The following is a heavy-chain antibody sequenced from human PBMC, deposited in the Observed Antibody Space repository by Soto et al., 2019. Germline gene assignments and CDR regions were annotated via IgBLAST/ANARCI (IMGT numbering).Heavy chain of an antibody. CDR1: GGSFIGYY. V-gene: IGHV4-34*01. J-gene: IGHJ5*02. CDR2: INHSGST. D-gene: IGHD3-3*01. CDR3: ARRRRFLEWLLGGSWFDP. Sequence: SETLSLSCAVYGGSFIGYYWSWIRQPPGKGLEWIGEINHSGSTNYNPSLKSRVTIPVETSKNQFSLNLSSVTAADTAVYYCARRRRFLEWLLGGSWFDPWGQGTLVTVSS.